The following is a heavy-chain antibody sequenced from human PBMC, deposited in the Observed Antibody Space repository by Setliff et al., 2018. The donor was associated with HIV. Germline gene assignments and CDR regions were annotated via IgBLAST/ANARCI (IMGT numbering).Heavy chain of an antibody. CDR2: IYSGGTI. Sequence: PGGSLRLSCAASGFIVSSNYMNWVRQAPGKGLEWVSVIYSGGTIYYTYSVKGRFTISRDNFKNTLYLQMNSLRAEDTAVYYCARGSRYFDYWGQGTLVTVSS. J-gene: IGHJ4*02. V-gene: IGHV3-53*01. CDR1: GFIVSSNY. CDR3: ARGSRYFDY. D-gene: IGHD3-10*01.